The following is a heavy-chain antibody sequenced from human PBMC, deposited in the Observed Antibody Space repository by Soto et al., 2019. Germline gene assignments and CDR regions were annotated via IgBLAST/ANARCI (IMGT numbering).Heavy chain of an antibody. V-gene: IGHV3-9*01. CDR1: GFTFDDYA. D-gene: IGHD5-18*01. Sequence: GGSLSLSCAASGFTFDDYAMHLLRQAPGKGLEWVSGISWNSGRIGQADSVKGRFTISRDNAKNSLYLQMNSLRAEDTALYYCAKDRGYSYGIGFDIWGQGTMVTVSS. CDR3: AKDRGYSYGIGFDI. J-gene: IGHJ3*02. CDR2: ISWNSGRI.